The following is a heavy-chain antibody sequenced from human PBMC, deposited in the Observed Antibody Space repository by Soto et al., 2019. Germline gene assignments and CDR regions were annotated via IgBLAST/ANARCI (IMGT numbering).Heavy chain of an antibody. CDR2: MNPNNGNT. J-gene: IGHJ4*02. CDR3: ARDDFWSGYLCY. Sequence: ASVKVSCKASGYTFTSYDINWVRQATGQGLEWTGWMNPNNGNTNYAQKFQGRVTMTTDTSTSTAYMELRSLRSDDTAVYYCARDDFWSGYLCYWGQGTLVTVSS. D-gene: IGHD3-3*01. V-gene: IGHV1-18*01. CDR1: GYTFTSYD.